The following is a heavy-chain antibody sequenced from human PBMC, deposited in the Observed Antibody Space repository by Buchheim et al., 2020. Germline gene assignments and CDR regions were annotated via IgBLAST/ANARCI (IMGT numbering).Heavy chain of an antibody. Sequence: QLQLQESGPGLVKPSETLSLTCTVSGGSISSSSYYWGWIRQPPGKGLEWIGSIYYSGSTYYNPSLKSRVTISVDTSKNQVSLKLSSVTAADTAVYYCARDVGYSGSYLQWFDPWGQGTL. J-gene: IGHJ5*02. V-gene: IGHV4-39*07. CDR1: GGSISSSSYY. D-gene: IGHD1-26*01. CDR3: ARDVGYSGSYLQWFDP. CDR2: IYYSGST.